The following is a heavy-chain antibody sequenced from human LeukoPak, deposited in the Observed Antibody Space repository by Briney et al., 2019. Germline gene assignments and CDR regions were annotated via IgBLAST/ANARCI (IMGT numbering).Heavy chain of an antibody. D-gene: IGHD5-18*01. V-gene: IGHV3-7*03. CDR1: GFIFNSHW. J-gene: IGHJ4*02. CDR2: IREDGSEK. Sequence: PGGSLRLSCAASGFIFNSHWMSWVRQAPGKGLEGVANIREDGSEKYYVDSVKGRFTISRDNAKNSLFLQMNSLRADDTAVYYCARDSRYSRGVGDFDYWGQGTLVIVSS. CDR3: ARDSRYSRGVGDFDY.